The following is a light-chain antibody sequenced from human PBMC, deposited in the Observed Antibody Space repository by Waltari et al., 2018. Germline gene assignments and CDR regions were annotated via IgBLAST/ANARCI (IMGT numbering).Light chain of an antibody. Sequence: DIEMTQSPSSLSASVGDKVTITCRASQSIITYLNWHQQKPGQAPKLLIYAASTLQSGVPSRFSGSGSGTAFALTISNLQPEDLASYYCQQSDSFPWTFGQGTKVEIK. CDR1: QSIITY. CDR2: AAS. CDR3: QQSDSFPWT. J-gene: IGKJ1*01. V-gene: IGKV1-39*01.